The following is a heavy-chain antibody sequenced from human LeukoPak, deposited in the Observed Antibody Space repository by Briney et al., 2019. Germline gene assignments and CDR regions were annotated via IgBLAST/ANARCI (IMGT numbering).Heavy chain of an antibody. Sequence: ASVKVSCKASGYTFTSYYMHWVRQAPGQGLEWMGIINPSGGTTSYAQKFQGRVTMTRDTSTSTVYMELSSLRSEDTAVYYCARERGPGYYDSSGLPTRYFQHWGQGTLVTVSS. CDR1: GYTFTSYY. CDR3: ARERGPGYYDSSGLPTRYFQH. D-gene: IGHD3-22*01. J-gene: IGHJ1*01. CDR2: INPSGGTT. V-gene: IGHV1-46*01.